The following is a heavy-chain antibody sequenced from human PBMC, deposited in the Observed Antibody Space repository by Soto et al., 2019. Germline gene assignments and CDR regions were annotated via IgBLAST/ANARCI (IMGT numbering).Heavy chain of an antibody. Sequence: QITLKESGPTLVKPTQTLTLTCTFSGFSLSTSGVGVGWIRQPPGKALEWLALIYWDDDKRYSPSLKSRLTITKDTPKNQVVLTMTNMDPVDTATYYCAHLYYYDSSGYPLYWYFDLWGRGTLVTVSS. V-gene: IGHV2-5*02. CDR1: GFSLSTSGVG. J-gene: IGHJ2*01. CDR2: IYWDDDK. D-gene: IGHD3-22*01. CDR3: AHLYYYDSSGYPLYWYFDL.